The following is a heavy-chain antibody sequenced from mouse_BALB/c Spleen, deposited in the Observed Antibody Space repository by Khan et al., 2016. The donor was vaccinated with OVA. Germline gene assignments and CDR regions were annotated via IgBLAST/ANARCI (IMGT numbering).Heavy chain of an antibody. CDR3: ARGYFGNYEFVY. J-gene: IGHJ3*01. Sequence: QVQLQQSGAELVKPGASVKLSCKTSGYTFTNYWIQWIKQRPGQGLGWIGQIFPGTGTTYYNQNFKGKATLTVDTSSNTAYMHLIVLSSEDSAVYFCARGYFGNYEFVYWGQGTLVTVSP. V-gene: IGHV1S132*01. CDR2: IFPGTGTT. D-gene: IGHD2-1*01. CDR1: GYTFTNYW.